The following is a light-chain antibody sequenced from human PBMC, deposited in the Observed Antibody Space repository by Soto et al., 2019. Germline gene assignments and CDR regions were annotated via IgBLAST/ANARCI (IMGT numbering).Light chain of an antibody. V-gene: IGKV1-39*01. Sequence: DIQVTQSPPNLSASLGDRVIITCRAGQPISTSLHWFQQKPGKAPELLIYAVSNLQPGVPSRSSGRRPGTEFKLSNNSLHPDDIAVYDCQPSYSTTLTFGGGTKVQIK. J-gene: IGKJ4*01. CDR3: QPSYSTTLT. CDR2: AVS. CDR1: QPISTS.